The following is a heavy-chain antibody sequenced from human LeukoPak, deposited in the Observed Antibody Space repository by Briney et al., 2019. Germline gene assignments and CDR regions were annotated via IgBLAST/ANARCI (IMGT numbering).Heavy chain of an antibody. CDR2: INGSGVTT. D-gene: IGHD3-16*02. J-gene: IGHJ6*03. Sequence: GGSLRLSCAASGFTFSNHAMSWVRQAPGKGLEWVSGINGSGVTTYYADSVNGRFTISRDNSKKTLYLHMNSLRVEGTAIYYCAKDPLYHYYMDVWGRGTSVTVSS. CDR3: AKDPLYHYYMDV. CDR1: GFTFSNHA. V-gene: IGHV3-23*01.